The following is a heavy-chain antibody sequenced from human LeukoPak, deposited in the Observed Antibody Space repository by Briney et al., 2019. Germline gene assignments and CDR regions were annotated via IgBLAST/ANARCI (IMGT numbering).Heavy chain of an antibody. J-gene: IGHJ4*02. Sequence: SVKVSCKASGGTFSSYAISWVRQAPGQGLEWMGGIIPIFGTANYAQKFQGRVTITTDESTSTAYMELSSLRSEDTAVYYCARGPVSGLLQKTLANPGYFFDYWGQGTLVTVSS. CDR3: ARGPVSGLLQKTLANPGYFFDY. D-gene: IGHD5-24*01. CDR1: GGTFSSYA. CDR2: IIPIFGTA. V-gene: IGHV1-69*05.